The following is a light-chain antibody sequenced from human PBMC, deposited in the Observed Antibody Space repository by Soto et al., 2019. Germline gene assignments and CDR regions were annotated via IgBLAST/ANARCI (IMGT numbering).Light chain of an antibody. CDR2: GAS. Sequence: EIVMTQSPATLSVSPGERATLSCRASQSVGSNLAWYQQQPGQAPRLLIYGASTRATGIPARFSGSRSGTEFTLTISSLQSEDFAIYFCQNYNNWPPDRTFGQGTKVEIK. V-gene: IGKV3-15*01. CDR3: QNYNNWPPDRT. CDR1: QSVGSN. J-gene: IGKJ1*01.